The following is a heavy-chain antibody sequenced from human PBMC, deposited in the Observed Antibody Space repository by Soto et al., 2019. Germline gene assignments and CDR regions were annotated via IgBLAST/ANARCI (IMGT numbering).Heavy chain of an antibody. V-gene: IGHV4-34*01. CDR2: INHSGST. Sequence: SETLSLTCAVYGGSFSGYYWSWIRQPPGKGLEWIGEINHSGSTNYNPSLKSRVTISVDTSKNQFSLKLSSVTAADTAVYYCARGGIGSGSYYYGMDVWGQGTTVTVSS. J-gene: IGHJ6*02. CDR1: GGSFSGYY. D-gene: IGHD3-10*01. CDR3: ARGGIGSGSYYYGMDV.